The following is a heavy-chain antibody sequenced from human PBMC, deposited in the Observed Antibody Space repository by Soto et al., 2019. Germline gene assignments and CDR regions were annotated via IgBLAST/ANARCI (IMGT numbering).Heavy chain of an antibody. J-gene: IGHJ4*02. V-gene: IGHV4-31*03. D-gene: IGHD3-10*01. CDR2: IYYSGST. CDR1: GGSISSGGYY. CDR3: ATYGAGTYKPTTFDY. Sequence: QVQLQESGPGLVKPSQTLSLTCTVSGGSISSGGYYWSWIRQHPGKGLEWIGYIYYSGSTYYNPSLKSRFTLPADTSKNQVSLKLSSVTAADTAVYYCATYGAGTYKPTTFDYWGQGTLVTVSS.